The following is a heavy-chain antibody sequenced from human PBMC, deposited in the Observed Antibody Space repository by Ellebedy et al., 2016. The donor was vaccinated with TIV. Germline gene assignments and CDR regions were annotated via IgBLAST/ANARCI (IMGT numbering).Heavy chain of an antibody. Sequence: GESLKISCAASGIPFSSSGMHWVRQAPGKGLEWVAMIWFDGSNQYYADSVKGRSTISRDNSQNTVDLHMSSLRSEDTAVYCCARDKANRYLDHWGQGTLVTVSS. CDR3: ARDKANRYLDH. CDR1: GIPFSSSG. D-gene: IGHD1-14*01. J-gene: IGHJ4*02. V-gene: IGHV3-33*01. CDR2: IWFDGSNQ.